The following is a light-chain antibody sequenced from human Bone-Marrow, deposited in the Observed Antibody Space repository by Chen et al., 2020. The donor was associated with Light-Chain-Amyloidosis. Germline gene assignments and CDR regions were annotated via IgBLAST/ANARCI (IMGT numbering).Light chain of an antibody. CDR3: QSADXSGTYEVI. CDR1: DLPXKY. V-gene: IGLV3-25*03. J-gene: IGLJ2*01. CDR2: RDT. Sequence: SYELTQPPSVSVSPGQTXXSTXXXDDLPXKYPYWYHQKPGPAPVLLIHRDTERPSGISERFSGSSSGTTATXXISGXXAEDEADYHXQSADXSGTYEVIFGGGTKLTVL.